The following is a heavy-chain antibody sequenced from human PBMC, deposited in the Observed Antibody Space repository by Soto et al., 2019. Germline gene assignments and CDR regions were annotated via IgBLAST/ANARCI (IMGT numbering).Heavy chain of an antibody. CDR2: ISAYNGNT. J-gene: IGHJ5*02. CDR1: GYTFTSYG. CDR3: ARQRWLDQVNCFDP. D-gene: IGHD6-19*01. Sequence: QVQVVQSGAEVKKPGASVKVSCKASGYTFTSYGISWVRQAPGQGLEWMGWISAYNGNTNYAQNLQGRVTMTTDTSTSTAYMELRSLRSGDTAVYYCARQRWLDQVNCFDPWGQGTLVTVSS. V-gene: IGHV1-18*01.